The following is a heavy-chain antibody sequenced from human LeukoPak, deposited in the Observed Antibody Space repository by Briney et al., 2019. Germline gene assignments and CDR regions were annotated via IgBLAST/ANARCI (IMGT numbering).Heavy chain of an antibody. J-gene: IGHJ4*02. Sequence: GASVEVSCKASGGTFSSYAISWVRQAPGQGLEWMGRIIPIFGTANYAQKFQGRVTITTDESTSTAYMELSSLRSEDTAVYYCARWAVVGGYYFDYWGQGTLVTVSS. CDR1: GGTFSSYA. V-gene: IGHV1-69*05. D-gene: IGHD1-26*01. CDR2: IIPIFGTA. CDR3: ARWAVVGGYYFDY.